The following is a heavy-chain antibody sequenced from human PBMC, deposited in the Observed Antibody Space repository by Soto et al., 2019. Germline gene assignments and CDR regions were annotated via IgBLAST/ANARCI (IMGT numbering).Heavy chain of an antibody. CDR2: ISYAGSNK. CDR1: GFTFSSYA. V-gene: IGHV3-30-3*01. CDR3: AREVHRGYSYYYYGMDV. Sequence: GGSLRLSCAASGFTFSSYAMHWVRQAPGKGLEWVAVISYAGSNKYYADSVKGRFTISRDNSKNTLYLQMNSLRAEDTAVYYCAREVHRGYSYYYYGMDVWGQGTTVTVSS. J-gene: IGHJ6*02. D-gene: IGHD5-18*01.